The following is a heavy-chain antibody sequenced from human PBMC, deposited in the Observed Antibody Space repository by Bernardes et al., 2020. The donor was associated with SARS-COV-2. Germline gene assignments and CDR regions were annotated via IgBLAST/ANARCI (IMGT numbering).Heavy chain of an antibody. CDR2: ISGSGDSS. CDR3: AKDRESVAGPFDY. CDR1: GFPFATYA. D-gene: IGHD6-19*01. J-gene: IGHJ4*02. Sequence: GGSLRLSCAVSGFPFATYAMTWVRQAPGRGLEWVSAISGSGDSSYYADPVKGRFTISRDNSKNMVYLQMTSLRADDTAIYYCAKDRESVAGPFDYWGQGTLVTVSS. V-gene: IGHV3-23*01.